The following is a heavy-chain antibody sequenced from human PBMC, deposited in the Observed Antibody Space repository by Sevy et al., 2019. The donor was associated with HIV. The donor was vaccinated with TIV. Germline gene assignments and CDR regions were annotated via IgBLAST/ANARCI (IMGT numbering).Heavy chain of an antibody. CDR2: ISSTSGYI. Sequence: GGSLRLSCAASGFTFSSYRMTWDRQAPGKGLEWVSCISSTSGYINYAHSVKGRFTISRDNAKNLLYLQMDSLRAEDTAVYYCARAVVEISTWRSDYWGQGTLVTVSS. CDR3: ARAVVEISTWRSDY. V-gene: IGHV3-21*01. J-gene: IGHJ4*02. D-gene: IGHD5-12*01. CDR1: GFTFSSYR.